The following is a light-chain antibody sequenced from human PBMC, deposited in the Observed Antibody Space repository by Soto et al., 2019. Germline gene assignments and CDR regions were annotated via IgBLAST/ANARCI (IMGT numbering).Light chain of an antibody. Sequence: QSALTQPASVSGSPGQSITISCTGTSSDVGGYNYVSWYQQHPGKAPKLMIYEVSNRPSGVSNRFSGSKSGNTASLTISGLQAEDEADYYCSSYTSSSNLVCVTGTKVTVL. CDR2: EVS. V-gene: IGLV2-14*01. CDR1: SSDVGGYNY. J-gene: IGLJ1*01. CDR3: SSYTSSSNLV.